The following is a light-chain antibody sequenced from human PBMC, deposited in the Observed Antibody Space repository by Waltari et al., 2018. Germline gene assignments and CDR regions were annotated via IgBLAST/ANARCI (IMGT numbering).Light chain of an antibody. CDR1: DSNIGINYD. J-gene: IGLJ3*02. CDR3: QSFDNTLNASGV. V-gene: IGLV1-40*01. Sequence: QSLLTQPPSVSGAPGQRVTVSCIGSDSNIGINYDVHWYQQLPGSAPKLLIYGDHNRPSGVPDRFSGSRSGTVASLTITDLQAEDEADYFCQSFDNTLNASGVFGGGTKVTVL. CDR2: GDH.